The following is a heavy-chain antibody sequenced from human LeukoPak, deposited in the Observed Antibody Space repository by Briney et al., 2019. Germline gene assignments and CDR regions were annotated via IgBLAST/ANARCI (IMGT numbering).Heavy chain of an antibody. CDR1: GGSFSGYY. CDR3: ARVPTQALRFLEWFDP. J-gene: IGHJ5*02. D-gene: IGHD3-3*01. CDR2: INHSGST. V-gene: IGHV4-34*01. Sequence: PSETLSLTCAVYGGSFSGYYWSWIRQPPGKGLEWIGEINHSGSTNYNPSLKSRVTISVDTSKNQFSLKLSSVTAADTAVYYCARVPTQALRFLEWFDPWGQGTLVTVSS.